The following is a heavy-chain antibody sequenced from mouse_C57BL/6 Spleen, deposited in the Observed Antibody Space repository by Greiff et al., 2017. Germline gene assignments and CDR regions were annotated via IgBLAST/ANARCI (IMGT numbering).Heavy chain of an antibody. J-gene: IGHJ3*01. CDR3: TRLYYDHAKEFAY. D-gene: IGHD2-4*01. CDR1: GFNIKDYY. Sequence: EVQGVESGAELVRPGASVKLSCTASGFNIKDYYMHWVKQRPEQGLEWIGRIDPEDGDTEYAPKFQGKATMTADTSSNTAYLQLSSLTSEDTAVYYCTRLYYDHAKEFAYWGQGTLVTVSA. CDR2: IDPEDGDT. V-gene: IGHV14-1*01.